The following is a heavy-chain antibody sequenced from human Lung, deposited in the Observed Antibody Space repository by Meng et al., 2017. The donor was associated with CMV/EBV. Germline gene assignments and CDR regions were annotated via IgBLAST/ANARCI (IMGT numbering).Heavy chain of an antibody. V-gene: IGHV4-4*02. CDR2: IYHSGST. Sequence: QVPLQASGPGLVKPSGTLPLACAVSGGSMRSTNWWIWVRQPPGKGLEWIGEIYHSGSTNYNPSLKSRVSISVDKSKNQFSLKLSSVTAADTAVYYCARADKVRFDYWGQGTLVTVSS. CDR3: ARADKVRFDY. CDR1: GGSMRSTNW. J-gene: IGHJ4*02.